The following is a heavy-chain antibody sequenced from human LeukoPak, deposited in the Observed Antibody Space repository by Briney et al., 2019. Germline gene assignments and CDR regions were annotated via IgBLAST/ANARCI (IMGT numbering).Heavy chain of an antibody. CDR2: MYHSGNT. CDR3: VAFGNYDFWNGYYF. J-gene: IGHJ4*02. CDR1: GGSFSSGGYY. Sequence: PSQTLSLTCTVSGGSFSSGGYYWGWIRRPPGKGLEWIGSMYHSGNTYQNPSLKSRVTMSIDGSMNQFSLILTSVTAADTAVYYCVAFGNYDFWNGYYFWGQGTLVTVSS. V-gene: IGHV4-30-2*01. D-gene: IGHD3-3*01.